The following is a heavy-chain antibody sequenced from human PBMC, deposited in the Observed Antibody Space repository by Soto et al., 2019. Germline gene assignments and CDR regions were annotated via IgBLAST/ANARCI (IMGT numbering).Heavy chain of an antibody. D-gene: IGHD4-17*01. V-gene: IGHV2-5*02. CDR1: GFSLTTSGVG. J-gene: IGHJ5*02. CDR2: ICWDDDK. Sequence: QITLKESGPPLVKPTQTLTLTCTFSGFSLTTSGVGVGWIRQPPGKALEWLALICWDDDKPYSHSLTSRVTRTKATSKDPVVLTMTNMDPADRTTYFCAHGATTVTRAFDPWGDGTLVTVSS. CDR3: AHGATTVTRAFDP.